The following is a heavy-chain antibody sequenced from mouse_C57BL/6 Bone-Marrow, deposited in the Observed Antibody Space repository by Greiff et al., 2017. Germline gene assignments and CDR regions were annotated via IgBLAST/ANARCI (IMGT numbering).Heavy chain of an antibody. CDR3: ARLSYDYEYFDV. CDR2: INSDGGST. D-gene: IGHD2-4*01. CDR1: EYEFPSHD. J-gene: IGHJ1*03. Sequence: EVKVEESGGGLVQPGESLKLSCESNEYEFPSHDMSWVRKTPEKRLELVAAINSDGGSTYYPDTMERRFIISSDNTKKTLYLQMSSLRSEDTALYYCARLSYDYEYFDVWGTGTTVTVSS. V-gene: IGHV5-2*03.